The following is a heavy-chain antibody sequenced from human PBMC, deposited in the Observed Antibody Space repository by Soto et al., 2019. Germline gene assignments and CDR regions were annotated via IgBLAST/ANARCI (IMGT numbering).Heavy chain of an antibody. CDR2: IYYSGST. Sequence: SETLSLTXTVSGGSVSSGSYYWSWIRQPPGKGLEWIGYIYYSGSTNYNPSLKSRVTISVDTSKNQFSLKLSSVTAADTAVYYCARDKRGYCSGGSCYEPIVFDYWGQGTLVTVSS. CDR1: GGSVSSGSYY. CDR3: ARDKRGYCSGGSCYEPIVFDY. V-gene: IGHV4-61*01. J-gene: IGHJ4*02. D-gene: IGHD2-15*01.